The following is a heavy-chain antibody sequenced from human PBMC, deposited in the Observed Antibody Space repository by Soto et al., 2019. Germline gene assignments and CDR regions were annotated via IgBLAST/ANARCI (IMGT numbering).Heavy chain of an antibody. D-gene: IGHD3-10*01. CDR2: ISHDARNT. V-gene: IGHV3-30*04. Sequence: PGGSLRLSCVASGFSFSGYAMHWVRQAPGKGLEWVAAISHDARNTYYTDSVKARFTISRDNSKNTLYLQLNDLTVEDTAVYHCVRVGRGTSLGNGMDGWGQGTTVTVSS. CDR1: GFSFSGYA. CDR3: VRVGRGTSLGNGMDG. J-gene: IGHJ6*02.